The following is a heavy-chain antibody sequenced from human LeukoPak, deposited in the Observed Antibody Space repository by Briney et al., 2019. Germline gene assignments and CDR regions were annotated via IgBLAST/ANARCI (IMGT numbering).Heavy chain of an antibody. CDR2: INHSGST. CDR1: GGSFSGCY. Sequence: SETLSLTCAVYGGSFSGCYWSWIRQPPGKGLEWIGEINHSGSTNYNPSLKSRVTISVDTSKNQFSLKLSSVTAADTAVYYCARGFPTGNTAMATPWFDPWGQGTLVTVSS. J-gene: IGHJ5*02. CDR3: ARGFPTGNTAMATPWFDP. D-gene: IGHD5-18*01. V-gene: IGHV4-34*01.